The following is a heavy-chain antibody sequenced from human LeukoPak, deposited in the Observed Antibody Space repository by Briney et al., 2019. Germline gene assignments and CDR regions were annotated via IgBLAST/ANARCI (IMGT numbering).Heavy chain of an antibody. D-gene: IGHD6-13*01. CDR3: PKPVVTAAGSEAFEV. Sequence: GGSLRLSCAASGFTFSNYAMNWVRQAPGMGLEWVSSISGSGASTYYADSVKGRFTISRDNSKNTLYLQMNSLRAEDTALYYCPKPVVTAAGSEAFEVWGQGTMVTVSS. CDR2: ISGSGAST. V-gene: IGHV3-23*01. J-gene: IGHJ3*01. CDR1: GFTFSNYA.